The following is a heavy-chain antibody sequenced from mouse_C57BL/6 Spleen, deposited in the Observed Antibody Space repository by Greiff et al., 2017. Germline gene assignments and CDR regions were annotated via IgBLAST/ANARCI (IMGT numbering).Heavy chain of an antibody. D-gene: IGHD3-1*01. Sequence: VQLQPSGAELARPGASVKLSCKASGYTFTSYGISWVKQRTGQGLEWIGEIYPRSGNTYYNEKFKGKATLTADKSSSTAYMELRSLTSEDSAVYFCARRGLTLYYFDYWGQGTTLTVSS. CDR2: IYPRSGNT. CDR1: GYTFTSYG. CDR3: ARRGLTLYYFDY. V-gene: IGHV1-81*01. J-gene: IGHJ2*01.